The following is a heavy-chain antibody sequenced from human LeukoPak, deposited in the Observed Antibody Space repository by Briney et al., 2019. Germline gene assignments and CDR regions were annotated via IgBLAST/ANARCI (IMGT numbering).Heavy chain of an antibody. D-gene: IGHD3-22*01. Sequence: SETLSLTCTVSGGSISSYYWSWIRQPPGKGLEWIGYIYYTGSTNYNPSLKSRVTISVDTSKNQFSLKLSSVTAADTAVYYCARSRYDSSAYGDFDYWGQGTLVTVSS. CDR3: ARSRYDSSAYGDFDY. V-gene: IGHV4-59*08. CDR2: IYYTGST. J-gene: IGHJ4*02. CDR1: GGSISSYY.